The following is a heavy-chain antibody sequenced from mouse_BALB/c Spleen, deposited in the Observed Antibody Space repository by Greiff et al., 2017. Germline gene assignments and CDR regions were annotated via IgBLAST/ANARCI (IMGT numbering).Heavy chain of an antibody. J-gene: IGHJ4*01. CDR3: ARRAPYYAMDY. Sequence: EVQLQQSGAELVKPGASVKLSCTASGFNIKDTYMHWVKQRPEQGLEWIGRIDPANGNTKYDPKFQGKATITADTSSNTAYLQLSSLTSEDTAVYYCARRAPYYAMDYWGQGTSVTVSP. V-gene: IGHV14-3*02. CDR2: IDPANGNT. CDR1: GFNIKDTY. D-gene: IGHD3-3*01.